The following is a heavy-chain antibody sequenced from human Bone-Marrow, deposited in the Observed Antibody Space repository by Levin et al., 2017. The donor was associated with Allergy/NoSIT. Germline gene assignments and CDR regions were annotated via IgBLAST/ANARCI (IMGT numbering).Heavy chain of an antibody. CDR3: ARQEGYSSTHYAADNFDY. J-gene: IGHJ4*02. CDR2: IYYSGST. D-gene: IGHD6-13*01. CDR1: GGSISGSIYY. V-gene: IGHV4-39*01. Sequence: SETLSLTCTVSGGSISGSIYYWGWIRQPPGKGLEWIGSIYYSGSTYYNPSLKSRVTIFVDTSKNQFSLNLNTVTAADTAVYYCARQEGYSSTHYAADNFDYWGQGTLVAVSS.